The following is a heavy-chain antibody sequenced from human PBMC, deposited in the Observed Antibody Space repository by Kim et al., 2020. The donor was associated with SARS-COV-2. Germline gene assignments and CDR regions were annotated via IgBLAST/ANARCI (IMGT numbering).Heavy chain of an antibody. CDR2: ISYDGSNK. D-gene: IGHD6-13*01. CDR1: GFTFSSYA. Sequence: GGSLRLSCAASGFTFSSYAMHWVRQAPGKGLEWVAVISYDGSNKYYADSVKGRFTISRDNSKNTLYLQMNSLRAEDTAVYYCARDDRSSWYNWFDPWGQGTLVTVSS. CDR3: ARDDRSSWYNWFDP. V-gene: IGHV3-30*04. J-gene: IGHJ5*02.